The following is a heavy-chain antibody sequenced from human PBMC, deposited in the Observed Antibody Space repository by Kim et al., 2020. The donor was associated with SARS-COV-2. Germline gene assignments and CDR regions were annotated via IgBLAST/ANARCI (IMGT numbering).Heavy chain of an antibody. D-gene: IGHD1-1*01. CDR1: GFTFTNAW. CDR3: ATWNTGRTAF. CDR2: IKSKSYGETA. J-gene: IGHJ4*02. V-gene: IGHV3-15*01. Sequence: GGSLRLSCAASGFTFTNAWMSWVRQAPGKGLEWLGRIKSKSYGETADYAAPVKGRFTISRDDSKNTVYLQMNSLKTEDTAVYYCATWNTGRTAFWGQGTL.